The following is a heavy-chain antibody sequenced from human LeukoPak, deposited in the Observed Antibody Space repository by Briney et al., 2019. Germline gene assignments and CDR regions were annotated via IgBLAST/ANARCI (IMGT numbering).Heavy chain of an antibody. V-gene: IGHV3-23*01. Sequence: GGSLRLSCAASGFTLSSYAMSWVRQAPGEGLEWVSAISGSGGSTYYADSVKGRFTISRDNSKNTLYLQMNSLRAEDTAVYYCAIRGSGWYNDYWGQGTLVTVSS. J-gene: IGHJ4*02. CDR1: GFTLSSYA. CDR3: AIRGSGWYNDY. D-gene: IGHD6-19*01. CDR2: ISGSGGST.